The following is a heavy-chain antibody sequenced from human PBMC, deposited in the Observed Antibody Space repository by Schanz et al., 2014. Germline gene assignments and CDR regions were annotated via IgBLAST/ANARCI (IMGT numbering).Heavy chain of an antibody. CDR2: ISGSGGST. J-gene: IGHJ6*02. CDR3: AKGMGYCSGGTCYDYYYYGLDV. D-gene: IGHD2-15*01. CDR1: GFTLSSYA. Sequence: VQLVESGGGVVQPGRSLRLSCAASGFTLSSYAMHWVRQAPGKGLEWVSAISGSGGSTYYADSVKGRFTISRDNSENSLYLQMNSLRAEDTAVFYCAKGMGYCSGGTCYDYYYYGLDVWGQGTTVTVSS. V-gene: IGHV3-23*04.